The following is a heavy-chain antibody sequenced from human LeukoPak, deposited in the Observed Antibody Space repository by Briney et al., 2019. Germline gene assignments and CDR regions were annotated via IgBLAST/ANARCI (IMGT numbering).Heavy chain of an antibody. Sequence: PGGPLRLSCAASGFTFSSYAMSWVRQAPGKGLEWVSAISGSGGSTYYADSVKGRFTISRDNSKNTLYLQMNSLRAEDTAVYYCAKSQTIAARPPEDYWGQGTLVTVSS. CDR3: AKSQTIAARPPEDY. D-gene: IGHD6-6*01. J-gene: IGHJ4*02. V-gene: IGHV3-23*01. CDR2: ISGSGGST. CDR1: GFTFSSYA.